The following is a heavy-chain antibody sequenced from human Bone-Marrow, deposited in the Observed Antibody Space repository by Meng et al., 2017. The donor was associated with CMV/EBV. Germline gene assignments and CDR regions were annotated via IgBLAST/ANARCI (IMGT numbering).Heavy chain of an antibody. V-gene: IGHV4-4*02. CDR3: ARGAAAGTNWFDP. D-gene: IGHD6-13*01. CDR1: GGSISSSNW. CDR2: INHSGST. Sequence: SETLSLTCAVSGGSISSSNWWSWVRQPPGKGLEWIGEINHSGSTNYNPSLKSRVTISVDTSKNQFSLKLSSVTAADTAVYYCARGAAAGTNWFDPWSQGTLVTVSS. J-gene: IGHJ5*02.